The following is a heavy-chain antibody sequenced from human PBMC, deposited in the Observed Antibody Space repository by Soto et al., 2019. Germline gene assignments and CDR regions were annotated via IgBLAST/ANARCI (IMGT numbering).Heavy chain of an antibody. Sequence: GSLVLAGSASGFTFSRYSMNWVRQAPGKGLEWVSSISSTTNYIYYADSMKGRFTVARDNAKNSVYLDMNSLSAEDTAVYYCARESEDLTSNFDYWGQGTLVTVYS. CDR3: ARESEDLTSNFDY. CDR2: ISSTTNYI. V-gene: IGHV3-21*01. CDR1: GFTFSRYS. J-gene: IGHJ4*02.